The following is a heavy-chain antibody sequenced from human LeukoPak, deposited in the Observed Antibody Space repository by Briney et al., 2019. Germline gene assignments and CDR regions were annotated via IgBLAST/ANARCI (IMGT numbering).Heavy chain of an antibody. CDR2: IKSKTDGGTT. CDR3: TTLVYCSGGSRSTNY. J-gene: IGHJ4*02. Sequence: GGSLRLSCAASGFTFSNAWMSWVRQAPGKGLEWVGRIKSKTDGGTTDYAAPVKGRFTISRDDSKNTLYLQMNSLKTEDTAVYYCTTLVYCSGGSRSTNYWGQGTLVTVSS. V-gene: IGHV3-15*01. D-gene: IGHD2-15*01. CDR1: GFTFSNAW.